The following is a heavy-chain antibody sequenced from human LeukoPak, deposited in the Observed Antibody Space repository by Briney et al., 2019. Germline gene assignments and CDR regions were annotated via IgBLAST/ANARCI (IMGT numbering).Heavy chain of an antibody. D-gene: IGHD4-23*01. J-gene: IGHJ3*02. CDR3: ARLGYGGNSPDVAFDI. CDR2: IYYSGST. Sequence: SETLSLTCTVSGGSVSSSNYYWSWIRQPPGKGLEWIGYIYYSGSTNYNPSLKSRVTISVDTSKNQLSLKLSSVTAADTAIYYCARLGYGGNSPDVAFDIWGQGTMVTVSS. V-gene: IGHV4-61*01. CDR1: GGSVSSSNYY.